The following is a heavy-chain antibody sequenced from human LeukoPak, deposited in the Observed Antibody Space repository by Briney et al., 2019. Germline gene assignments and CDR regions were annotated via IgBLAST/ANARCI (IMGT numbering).Heavy chain of an antibody. CDR1: GFTFSSFG. D-gene: IGHD3-22*01. Sequence: GGSLRLSCAPSGFTFSSFGMNWVRQAPGKGLEWMADINHAGNNISYADSVKGRFTISRDNAKRSLYLQMHSLRAEDTAVYYCERDDSPLALGKQAFDVWDQGQMVTVP. V-gene: IGHV3-48*03. J-gene: IGHJ3*01. CDR3: ERDDSPLALGKQAFDV. CDR2: INHAGNNI.